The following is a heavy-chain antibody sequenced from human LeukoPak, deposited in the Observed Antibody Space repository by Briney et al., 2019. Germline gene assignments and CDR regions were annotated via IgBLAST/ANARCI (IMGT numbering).Heavy chain of an antibody. CDR2: INPGDSDT. CDR1: GYSFTNNW. D-gene: IGHD1-1*01. V-gene: IGHV5-51*01. J-gene: IGHJ4*02. CDR3: ARQGDNSPTIHY. Sequence: GESLKISCKGSGYSFTNNWIGWVRQKPGKGLEWMGIINPGDSDTRFSPSFQGQVTISADKSISTAYLQWSSLTASDTAMYYCARQGDNSPTIHYWGQGTLVTVSS.